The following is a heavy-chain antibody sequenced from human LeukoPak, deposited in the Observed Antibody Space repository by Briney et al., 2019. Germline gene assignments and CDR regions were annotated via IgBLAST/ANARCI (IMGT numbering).Heavy chain of an antibody. V-gene: IGHV4-59*01. CDR1: GGSISSYY. D-gene: IGHD3-3*01. CDR3: ARQDRRRRITIFGVVTQNWFDP. Sequence: SETLSLTCTVSGGSISSYYWSWIRQPPGKGLEWIGYIYYSGSTNYNPSLKSRVTISVDTSKNQFSLKLSSVTAADTAVYYCARQDRRRRITIFGVVTQNWFDPWGQGTLVTVSS. J-gene: IGHJ5*02. CDR2: IYYSGST.